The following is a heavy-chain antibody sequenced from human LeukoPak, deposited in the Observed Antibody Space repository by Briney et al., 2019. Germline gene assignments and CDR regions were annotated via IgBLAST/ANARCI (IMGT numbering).Heavy chain of an antibody. D-gene: IGHD5-18*01. CDR1: GYTFTSYG. V-gene: IGHV1-18*01. J-gene: IGHJ6*02. CDR3: ASLQLWSGEHVYGLDV. CDR2: ISAYNGNT. Sequence: ASVKVSCKASGYTFTSYGISWVRQAPGQGLVWMGWISAYNGNTNYAQNLQGRVTMTTDTSTITAYMELRSLRSDDTAVYYCASLQLWSGEHVYGLDVWGQGTTVTVSS.